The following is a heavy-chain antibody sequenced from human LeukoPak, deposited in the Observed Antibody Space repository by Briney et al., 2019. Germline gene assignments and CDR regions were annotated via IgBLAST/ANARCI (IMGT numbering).Heavy chain of an antibody. Sequence: ASVTLSCKASGYTFTGYYMHWVRQAPGPGLEWMGWINPNSGGTNYAQTFQGRVTMTRDTSISTAYMELSRLRSDDTAVYYCARDLWYDSSGFDYLGEGTLVT. CDR2: INPNSGGT. V-gene: IGHV1-2*02. J-gene: IGHJ4*02. CDR1: GYTFTGYY. CDR3: ARDLWYDSSGFDY. D-gene: IGHD3-22*01.